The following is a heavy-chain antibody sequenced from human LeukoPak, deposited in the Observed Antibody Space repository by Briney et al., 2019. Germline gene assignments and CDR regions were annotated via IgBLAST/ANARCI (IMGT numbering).Heavy chain of an antibody. CDR1: GGSFSGYY. V-gene: IGHV4-34*01. J-gene: IGHJ4*02. Sequence: SETLSLTCAVYGGSFSGYYWSGIRQPPGKGLEWIGEINHSGSTNYNPSLKSRVTISVDTSKNQFSLKLSSVTAADTAVYYCAREFCSSTSCYLDYWGQGTLVTVSS. CDR2: INHSGST. CDR3: AREFCSSTSCYLDY. D-gene: IGHD2-2*01.